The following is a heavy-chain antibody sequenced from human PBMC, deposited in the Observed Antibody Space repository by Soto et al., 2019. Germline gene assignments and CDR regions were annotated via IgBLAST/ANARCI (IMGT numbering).Heavy chain of an antibody. D-gene: IGHD6-13*01. J-gene: IGHJ3*01. V-gene: IGHV3-64*01. Sequence: EVQLVESGGDLVQPGGSLRLSCAAAGFTFSSFAMHWVRQAPGKGLKYVAAISNNGGNTYYANSVKGRFTISRDDSQNLVYVQMGCLRSEDMAVYYCARAATFKAYDVWGQGTMVAVSS. CDR3: ARAATFKAYDV. CDR1: GFTFSSFA. CDR2: ISNNGGNT.